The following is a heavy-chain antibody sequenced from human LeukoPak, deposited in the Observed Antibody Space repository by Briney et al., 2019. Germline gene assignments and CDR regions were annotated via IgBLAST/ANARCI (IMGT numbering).Heavy chain of an antibody. Sequence: GGSLRLSCAASGFTFSSYAMSWVRQAPGKGLEWVSAISGSGGSTYYADSVKGRFTISRDNSKNTLYLQVNSLGAEDTAVYYCAKAGYYGSGSYSSDHWGQGTLVTVSS. CDR3: AKAGYYGSGSYSSDH. CDR2: ISGSGGST. J-gene: IGHJ4*02. CDR1: GFTFSSYA. D-gene: IGHD3-10*01. V-gene: IGHV3-23*01.